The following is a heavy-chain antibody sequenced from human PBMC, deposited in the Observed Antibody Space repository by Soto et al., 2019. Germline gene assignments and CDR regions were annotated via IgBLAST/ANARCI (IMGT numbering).Heavy chain of an antibody. J-gene: IGHJ6*02. CDR3: ARTFRWRKGMDV. D-gene: IGHD3-16*01. CDR1: GGSFSGYY. V-gene: IGHV4-34*01. CDR2: INHSGST. Sequence: QVQLQQWGAGLLKPSETLSLTCAVYGGSFSGYYWSWIRQPPGKGLEWIGEINHSGSTNYNPSLKSRVTISLDTSKNQFSLKLSSVTAADTAVYYCARTFRWRKGMDVWGQGTTVTVSS.